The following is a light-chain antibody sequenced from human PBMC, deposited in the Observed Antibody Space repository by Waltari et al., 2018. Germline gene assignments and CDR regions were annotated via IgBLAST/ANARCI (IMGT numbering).Light chain of an antibody. CDR1: QSVSSSY. CDR2: GAS. Sequence: EIVLTQSPRTLSLSPRERATLSCRASQSVSSSYLAWYQQKPGQAPRLLIYGASSRATGIPDRFSGSGSGTDFTLTISRLEPEDFAVYYCQQYGSSPPGTFGQGTKLEIK. CDR3: QQYGSSPPGT. J-gene: IGKJ2*01. V-gene: IGKV3-20*01.